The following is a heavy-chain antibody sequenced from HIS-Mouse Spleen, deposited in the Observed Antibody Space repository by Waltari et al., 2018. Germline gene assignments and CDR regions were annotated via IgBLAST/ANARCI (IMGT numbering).Heavy chain of an antibody. CDR2: IYYSGST. J-gene: IGHJ2*01. V-gene: IGHV4-39*07. Sequence: QLQLQESGPGLVKPSETLSRTCTVSGGSISSRSYDLGWIRQPPGKGLGWIGSIYYSGSTYYNPSLKSRVTISVDTSKNQFSLKLSSVTAADTAVYYCAREIPYSSSWYDWYFDLWGRGTLVTVSS. CDR1: GGSISSRSYD. CDR3: AREIPYSSSWYDWYFDL. D-gene: IGHD6-13*01.